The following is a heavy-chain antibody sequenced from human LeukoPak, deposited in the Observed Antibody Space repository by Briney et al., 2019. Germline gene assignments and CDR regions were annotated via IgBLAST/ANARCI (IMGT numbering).Heavy chain of an antibody. CDR1: GGSISSSSYY. Sequence: PSETLSLTCTVSGGSISSSSYYWGWIRQPPGKGLEWVGSIYYSGSTYYNPSLKSRVTISVDTSKNQFSLKLSSVTAADTAVYYCARESDGSGSAPFDYWGQGTLVTVSS. D-gene: IGHD3-10*01. CDR3: ARESDGSGSAPFDY. CDR2: IYYSGST. V-gene: IGHV4-39*07. J-gene: IGHJ4*02.